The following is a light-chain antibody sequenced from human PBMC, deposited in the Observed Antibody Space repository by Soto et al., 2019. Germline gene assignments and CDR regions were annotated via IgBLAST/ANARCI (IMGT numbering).Light chain of an antibody. CDR1: QSISSW. CDR3: QQYDSYPRT. Sequence: DIPMTQSPSTLSASEGDRVTITCGASQSISSWLAWYQQKPGKAPNLLIYKASSLESGVPSRFRGSGSGTEFPLTISCLQPDDLATYYCQQYDSYPRTFGQRTKVDI. V-gene: IGKV1-5*03. CDR2: KAS. J-gene: IGKJ1*01.